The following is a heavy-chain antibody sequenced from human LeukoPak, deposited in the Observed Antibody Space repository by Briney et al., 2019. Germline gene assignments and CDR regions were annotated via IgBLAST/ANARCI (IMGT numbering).Heavy chain of an antibody. D-gene: IGHD1-14*01. Sequence: PSETLSLTCTVSGGSISSYYWNWIRQSPGKGLEWIGYIYYSGSTNYNPSLKSRVTISVDTSKNQFSLRLTSVTAADTAVYYCARDGWTGTHYFDYWGQGTLVAVSS. CDR1: GGSISSYY. V-gene: IGHV4-59*01. CDR3: ARDGWTGTHYFDY. CDR2: IYYSGST. J-gene: IGHJ4*02.